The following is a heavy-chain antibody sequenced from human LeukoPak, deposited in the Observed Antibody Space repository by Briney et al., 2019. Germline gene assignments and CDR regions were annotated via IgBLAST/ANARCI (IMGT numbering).Heavy chain of an antibody. V-gene: IGHV3-66*01. CDR3: AKDRWYSSSPFDY. J-gene: IGHJ4*02. Sequence: GGSLRLSRAASGFTLSSNYVGWVRQAPGKGLEWVSHIYSGGSTYHVDAVKGRFTISRDTSENMVFLQMNSLRAEDTAVYYCAKDRWYSSSPFDYWGQGTLVTVSS. CDR1: GFTLSSNY. D-gene: IGHD6-13*01. CDR2: IYSGGST.